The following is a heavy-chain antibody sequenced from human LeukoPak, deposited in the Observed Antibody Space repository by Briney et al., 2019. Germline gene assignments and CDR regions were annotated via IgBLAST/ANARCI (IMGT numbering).Heavy chain of an antibody. CDR2: ISWNSGSI. Sequence: GGSLRLSCAASGFTFDDYAMHWVRQAPGKGLEWVSGISWNSGSIGYADSVKGRFTISRDNAKNSLYLQMNSLRAEDTALYYCAKFDGMDVWGQGTTVTVSS. CDR3: AKFDGMDV. V-gene: IGHV3-9*01. CDR1: GFTFDDYA. J-gene: IGHJ6*02.